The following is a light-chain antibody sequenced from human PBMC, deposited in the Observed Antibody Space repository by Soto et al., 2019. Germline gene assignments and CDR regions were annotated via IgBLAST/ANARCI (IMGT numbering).Light chain of an antibody. V-gene: IGKV4-1*01. J-gene: IGKJ3*01. CDR2: WAT. Sequence: DIVMTQCPDFMAVSLGERATMNCKSSQSLFDRSYDKKYLAWYKQKPGQPPKXXSYWATARESGVPDRFSGSGSETDFTLTNASMQAEDAAVYYCQPYYSLPLAVGPGTKVDIK. CDR1: QSLFDRSYDKKY. CDR3: QPYYSLPLA.